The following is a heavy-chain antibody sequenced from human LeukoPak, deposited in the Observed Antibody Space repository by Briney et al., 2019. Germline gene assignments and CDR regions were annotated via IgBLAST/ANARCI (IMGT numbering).Heavy chain of an antibody. CDR2: IYYSGST. J-gene: IGHJ4*02. V-gene: IGHV4-59*01. CDR1: GGSISSYY. CDR3: ARGGRSDYGNSHFDH. Sequence: SETLSLTCTVSGGSISSYYWSWIRQPPGKGLEWIGYIYYSGSTNYNPSLKSRVTISVDTSKNQFSLKLNSVTAADTAVYYCARGGRSDYGNSHFDHWGQGTLVTVSS. D-gene: IGHD4-11*01.